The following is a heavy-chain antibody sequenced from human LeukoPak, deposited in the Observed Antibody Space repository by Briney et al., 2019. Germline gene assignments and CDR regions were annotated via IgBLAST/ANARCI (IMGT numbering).Heavy chain of an antibody. CDR1: GFTFSGYS. J-gene: IGHJ4*02. CDR2: FGTRSTSI. Sequence: GGSLRLSCTASGFTFSGYSMNWLRQAPGKGLEWVSSFGTRSTSIYHAGSVKGRFAISRDNAKNSLYLQMNSLRAEDTALYYCAREVSEGFDFWGQGTLVTVSS. D-gene: IGHD3-22*01. CDR3: AREVSEGFDF. V-gene: IGHV3-21*01.